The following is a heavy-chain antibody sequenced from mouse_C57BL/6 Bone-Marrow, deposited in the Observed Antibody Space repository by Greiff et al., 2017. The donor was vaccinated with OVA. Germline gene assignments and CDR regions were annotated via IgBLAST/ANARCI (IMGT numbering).Heavy chain of an antibody. CDR1: GYTFTSYW. CDR3: ARWGLRRGPWFAY. V-gene: IGHV1-7*01. CDR2: INPSNGYT. Sequence: VKLVESGAELAKPGASVKLSCKASGYTFTSYWMHWVKQRPGQGLEWIGYINPSNGYTKYNQKFKDKATLTADKSSSTAYMQLSSLTYEDSAVYDCARWGLRRGPWFAYWGQGTLVTVSA. J-gene: IGHJ3*01. D-gene: IGHD2-4*01.